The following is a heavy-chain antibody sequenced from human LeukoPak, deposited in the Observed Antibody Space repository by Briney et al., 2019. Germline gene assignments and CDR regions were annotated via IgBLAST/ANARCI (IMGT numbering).Heavy chain of an antibody. D-gene: IGHD3-10*01. Sequence: PGGSLRLSCAASGFTFSDYYMSWIRQAPGKGLEWVSYISSSSSYTNYADSVKGRFTISRDNSKNSLYLQMNSLRTEDTALYCCAKDFGSGSSWGQGTRVTVSS. CDR1: GFTFSDYY. J-gene: IGHJ5*02. V-gene: IGHV3-11*05. CDR2: ISSSSSYT. CDR3: AKDFGSGSS.